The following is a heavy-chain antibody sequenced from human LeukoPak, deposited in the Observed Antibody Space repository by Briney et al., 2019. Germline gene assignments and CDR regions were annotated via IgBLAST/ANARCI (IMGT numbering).Heavy chain of an antibody. CDR2: ISGSGGST. D-gene: IGHD5-24*01. V-gene: IGHV3-23*01. Sequence: GGSLRLSCAASGFTFSSYAMSWVRQAPGKGLEWVSAISGSGGSTYYADSVKGRFTISRDNAKNSLYLQMNSLRAEDTAVYYCASSATRDGYNSWFDPWGQGTLVTVSS. J-gene: IGHJ5*02. CDR3: ASSATRDGYNSWFDP. CDR1: GFTFSSYA.